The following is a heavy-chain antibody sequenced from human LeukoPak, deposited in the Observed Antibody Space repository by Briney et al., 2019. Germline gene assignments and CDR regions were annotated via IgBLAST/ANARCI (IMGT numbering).Heavy chain of an antibody. V-gene: IGHV3-23*01. CDR1: GLTFSSYA. CDR2: ISGSGGST. Sequence: GGSLRLSCAASGLTFSSYAMSWVRQAPGKGLEWVSAISGSGGSTYYADSVKGRFTISRDNSKNTLYLQMNSLRAEDTAVYYCAKGRDSSGYFDYWGQGTLVTVSS. D-gene: IGHD3-22*01. J-gene: IGHJ4*02. CDR3: AKGRDSSGYFDY.